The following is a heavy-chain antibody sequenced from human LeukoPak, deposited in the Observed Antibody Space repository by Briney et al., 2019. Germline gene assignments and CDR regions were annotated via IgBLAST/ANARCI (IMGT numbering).Heavy chain of an antibody. Sequence: ASVKVSCKASGYTFTSYDINWVRQATGQGLEWMGWMNPNSGNTGYAQKFQGRGTMTRNTSTSTAYMELSSLRSEDTAVYYCAREEAYCSSTSCTGYYYYGMDVWGQGTTVTVSS. J-gene: IGHJ6*02. CDR2: MNPNSGNT. V-gene: IGHV1-8*01. CDR3: AREEAYCSSTSCTGYYYYGMDV. CDR1: GYTFTSYD. D-gene: IGHD2-2*01.